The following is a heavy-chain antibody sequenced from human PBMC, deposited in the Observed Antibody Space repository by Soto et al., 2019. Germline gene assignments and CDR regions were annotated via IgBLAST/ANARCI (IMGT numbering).Heavy chain of an antibody. D-gene: IGHD6-6*01. Sequence: GGSLRLSCAASGFTFSGYAMSWVRQAPGKGLEWVSSITDGGGLTYYGDSVKGRFTISRDNYKNTLYLQMNSLRAEDTAVYYCAKIGFDYSISGGIDYWGQGTLVTVSS. CDR1: GFTFSGYA. CDR2: ITDGGGLT. J-gene: IGHJ4*02. CDR3: AKIGFDYSISGGIDY. V-gene: IGHV3-23*01.